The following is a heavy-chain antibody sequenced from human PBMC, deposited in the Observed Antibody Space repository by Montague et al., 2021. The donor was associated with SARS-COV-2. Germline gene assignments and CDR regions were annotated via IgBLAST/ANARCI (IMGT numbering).Heavy chain of an antibody. D-gene: IGHD3-22*01. CDR1: GVSLEGASYH. CDR3: ASARITMIVVVDAFDI. CDR2: IYYSGST. Sequence: TLSLTCSVSGVSLEGASYHWTWIRQHPGKGLEWIGYIYYSGSTYYNPSLKSRVTISVDTSKNQFSLKLSSVTAADTAVYYCASARITMIVVVDAFDIWGQGTMVTVSS. J-gene: IGHJ3*02. V-gene: IGHV4-31*03.